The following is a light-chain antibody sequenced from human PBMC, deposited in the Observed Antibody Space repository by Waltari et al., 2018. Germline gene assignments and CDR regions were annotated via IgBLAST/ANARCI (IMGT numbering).Light chain of an antibody. J-gene: IGKJ2*01. V-gene: IGKV4-1*01. Sequence: DNVMTQSPDSLAVSLGERATINCRSSQSVLHSSNNKNYLAWFQQKPGQPPKLLIYGATIRESGGPARFSGSGSGTDFTLSISSLQAEDVAVYYCHQYHSIPYTFGQGTKLEIK. CDR3: HQYHSIPYT. CDR2: GAT. CDR1: QSVLHSSNNKNY.